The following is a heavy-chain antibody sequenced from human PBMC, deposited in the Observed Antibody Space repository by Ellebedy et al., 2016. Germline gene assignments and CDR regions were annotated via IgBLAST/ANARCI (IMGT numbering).Heavy chain of an antibody. CDR1: GGSISSGDYY. CDR3: AREALVVVGIFDI. CDR2: IYYSGST. V-gene: IGHV4-61*08. J-gene: IGHJ3*02. D-gene: IGHD2-21*01. Sequence: SETLSLXXTVSGGSISSGDYYWSWIRQPPGKGLEWIGYIYYSGSTNYNPSLKSRVTISVDTSKNQFSLKLSSVTAADTAVYYCAREALVVVGIFDIWGQGTMVTVSS.